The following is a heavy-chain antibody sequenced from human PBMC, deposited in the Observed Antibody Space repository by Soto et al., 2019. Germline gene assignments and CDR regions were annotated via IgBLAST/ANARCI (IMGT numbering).Heavy chain of an antibody. Sequence: PSETLSLTCAISGDSVSGNSAAWNWIRQSPSRGLEWLGRTYYRSRWYNDYAVSVKSRITVTPDTSKNQFSLHLNSVTAADTAVYYCARALGGNSYNWFDPWGQGTLVTVSS. V-gene: IGHV6-1*01. CDR3: ARALGGNSYNWFDP. CDR1: GDSVSGNSAA. D-gene: IGHD2-21*02. J-gene: IGHJ5*02. CDR2: TYYRSRWYN.